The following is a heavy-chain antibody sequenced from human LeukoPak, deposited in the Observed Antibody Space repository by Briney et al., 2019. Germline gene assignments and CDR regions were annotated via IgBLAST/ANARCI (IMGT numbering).Heavy chain of an antibody. CDR1: GFTFTKFW. Sequence: GGSLRLSCEASGFTFTKFWMSWVRQAPGKGLEWVANIQEDGKKENYVDSVRGRFTISRDNAKNSIYLQMNSLRVEDTAVYYCAKGRRAPLVGTITKSWIDYWGQGTLVTVSS. D-gene: IGHD1-7*01. CDR3: AKGRRAPLVGTITKSWIDY. J-gene: IGHJ4*02. V-gene: IGHV3-7*03. CDR2: IQEDGKKE.